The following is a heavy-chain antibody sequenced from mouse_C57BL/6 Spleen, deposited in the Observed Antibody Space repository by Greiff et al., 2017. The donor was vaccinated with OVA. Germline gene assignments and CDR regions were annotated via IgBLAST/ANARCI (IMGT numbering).Heavy chain of an antibody. CDR1: GFSLTGYG. D-gene: IGHD2-12*01. J-gene: IGHJ1*03. Sequence: VQVVESGPGLVQPSQSLSITCTVSGFSLTGYGVHWVRQSPGQGLEWLGVIWSGGGTDYNAAFISRLGISKANSKSQVFFKMNSLQADDTAIYYCARAYSYFEGWGTGTTVTVSS. CDR2: IWSGGGT. V-gene: IGHV2-2*01. CDR3: ARAYSYFEG.